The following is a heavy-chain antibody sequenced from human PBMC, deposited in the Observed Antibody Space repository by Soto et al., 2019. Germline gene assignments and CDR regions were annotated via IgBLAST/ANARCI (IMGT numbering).Heavy chain of an antibody. CDR3: ARSLAAPNNWFDP. J-gene: IGHJ5*02. CDR1: GYTFTGYY. CDR2: INPNSGGT. D-gene: IGHD2-15*01. Sequence: ASVKVSCKASGYTFTGYYMHWVRPAPGQGLEWMGWINPNSGGTNYGQKFQGWVTMTRDTSISTAYMELSRLRSDDTAVYYCARSLAAPNNWFDPWGQGTLVTVSS. V-gene: IGHV1-2*04.